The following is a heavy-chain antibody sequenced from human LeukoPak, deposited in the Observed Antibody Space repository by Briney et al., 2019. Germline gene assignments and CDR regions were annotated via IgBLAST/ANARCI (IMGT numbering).Heavy chain of an antibody. V-gene: IGHV1-3*01. CDR3: ATGITMVRGVITPLDY. CDR1: GYTFTSYA. CDR2: INAGNGNT. J-gene: IGHJ4*02. D-gene: IGHD3-10*01. Sequence: ASVKVSCKASGYTFTSYAMHWVRQAPGQRLEWMGWINAGNGNTKYSQKFQGRVTMTEDTSTDTAYMELSSLRSEDTAVYYCATGITMVRGVITPLDYWGQGTLVTVSS.